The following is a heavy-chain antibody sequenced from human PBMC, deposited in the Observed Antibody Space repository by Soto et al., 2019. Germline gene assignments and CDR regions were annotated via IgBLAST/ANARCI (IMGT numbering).Heavy chain of an antibody. J-gene: IGHJ6*02. D-gene: IGHD6-19*01. V-gene: IGHV3-33*01. CDR3: ARDMRGSSSGWYGDYYYYGMDV. Sequence: PGGSLRLSCAASGFTFSSYGMHWVRQAPGKGLEWVAVIWYDGSNKYYADSVKGRFTISRDNSKNTLYLQMNSLRAEDTAVYYCARDMRGSSSGWYGDYYYYGMDVWGQGTTVTVS. CDR1: GFTFSSYG. CDR2: IWYDGSNK.